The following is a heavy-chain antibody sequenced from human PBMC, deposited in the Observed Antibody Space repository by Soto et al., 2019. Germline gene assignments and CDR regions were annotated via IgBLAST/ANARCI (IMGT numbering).Heavy chain of an antibody. CDR2: IIPIFGTA. CDR1: GGTFSSYA. CDR3: ARDYIAVAGYYYYGMDV. Sequence: ASVKVSCKASGGTFSSYAISWVRQAPGQGLEWMGGIIPIFGTANYAQKFQGRVTITADESTSTAYMELSSLRPEDTAVYYCARDYIAVAGYYYYGMDVWGQGTTVTVSS. D-gene: IGHD6-19*01. V-gene: IGHV1-69*13. J-gene: IGHJ6*02.